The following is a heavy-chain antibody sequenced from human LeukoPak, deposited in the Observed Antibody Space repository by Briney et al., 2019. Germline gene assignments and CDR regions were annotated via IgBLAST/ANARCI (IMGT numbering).Heavy chain of an antibody. CDR1: GGSISSGGYY. CDR2: IYYSGST. J-gene: IGHJ6*02. Sequence: SETLSLTCTVSGGSISSGGYYWSWIRQHPGKGLEWIGYIYYSGSTYYNPSLKSRVTISVDTSKNQFSLKLSSVTAADTAVYYCARGPRYYYDSSGYPSYYYGMDVWGQGTTVNVSS. V-gene: IGHV4-31*03. CDR3: ARGPRYYYDSSGYPSYYYGMDV. D-gene: IGHD3-22*01.